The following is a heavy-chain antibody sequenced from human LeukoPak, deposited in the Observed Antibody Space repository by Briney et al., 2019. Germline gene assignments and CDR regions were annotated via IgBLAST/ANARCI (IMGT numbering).Heavy chain of an antibody. CDR1: GGTFSSYA. CDR2: IIPIFGSA. Sequence: SVKVSCKASGGTFSSYAISWVRQAPGQGLEWMGGIIPIFGSANYAQKFQGRVTITTDESTSTAYMELSSLGSEDTAVYYCARARQHYGSGSFYYYYMDVWGKGTTVTVSS. J-gene: IGHJ6*03. CDR3: ARARQHYGSGSFYYYYMDV. D-gene: IGHD3-10*01. V-gene: IGHV1-69*05.